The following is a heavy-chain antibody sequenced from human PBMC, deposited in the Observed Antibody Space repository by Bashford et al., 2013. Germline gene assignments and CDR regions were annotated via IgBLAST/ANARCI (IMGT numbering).Heavy chain of an antibody. CDR3: ARVERGYSYGPSDYYYYGMDV. CDR2: INAGNGNT. V-gene: IGHV1-3*01. Sequence: ASVKVSCKASGYTFTSYAMHWVRQAPGQRLEWMGWINAGNGNTKYSQKFQGRVTITRDTSASTAYMELSSLRSEDTAVYYCARVERGYSYGPSDYYYYGMDVWGQGTTVTVSS. D-gene: IGHD5-18*01. CDR1: GYTFTSYA. J-gene: IGHJ6*02.